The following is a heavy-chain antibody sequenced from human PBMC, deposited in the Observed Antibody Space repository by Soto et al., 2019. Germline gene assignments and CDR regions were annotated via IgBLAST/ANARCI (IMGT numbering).Heavy chain of an antibody. J-gene: IGHJ4*02. Sequence: SETLSLTCTVSGGSISSYYWSWIRQPPGKGLEWIGYIYYSGSTDYNPSLKSRVTISVDTSKNQFSLKLSSVTAADTAVYYCARHLASSGWYPVDYWGQGTLFTVSS. V-gene: IGHV4-59*08. D-gene: IGHD6-19*01. CDR3: ARHLASSGWYPVDY. CDR2: IYYSGST. CDR1: GGSISSYY.